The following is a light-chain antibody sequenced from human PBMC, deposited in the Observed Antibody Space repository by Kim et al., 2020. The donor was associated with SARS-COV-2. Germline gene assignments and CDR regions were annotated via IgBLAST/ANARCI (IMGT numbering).Light chain of an antibody. Sequence: SSELTQDPAVSVALGQTVRITCQGASLRSYYASWYQQKPGQAPVLVLYGKNNLLSGIPDRFSGSSSGTTASLPITGAPAEDEADYYCNSRVSSGNHVVFG. J-gene: IGLJ2*01. CDR1: SLRSYY. CDR3: NSRVSSGNHVV. V-gene: IGLV3-19*01. CDR2: GKN.